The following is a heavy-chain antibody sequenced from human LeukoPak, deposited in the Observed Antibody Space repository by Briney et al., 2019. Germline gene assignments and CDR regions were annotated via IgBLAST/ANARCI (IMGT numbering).Heavy chain of an antibody. D-gene: IGHD6-19*01. CDR1: GGSISSYY. V-gene: IGHV4-59*01. CDR3: ARGESSGWYEVDY. CDR2: IYYSGST. Sequence: ASETLSLTCTVSGGSISSYYWSWIRQPPGKGLEWIGYIYYSGSTNYNPPLKSRVTISVDTSKNQFSLKLSSVTAADTAVYYCARGESSGWYEVDYWGQGTLVTVSS. J-gene: IGHJ4*02.